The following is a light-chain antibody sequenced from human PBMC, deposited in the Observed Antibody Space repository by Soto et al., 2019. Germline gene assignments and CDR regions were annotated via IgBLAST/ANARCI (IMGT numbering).Light chain of an antibody. V-gene: IGLV1-40*01. Sequence: QSVLTQPPSVSGAPGQKVTISCTRSSSNIGAAYDVHWYQHLPGTAPKLLIYGNNNRPSGVPDRFSGSKSGTSASLAINGLQAEDEADYYCQSYDSSLSGWVFGGGTQLTVL. CDR2: GNN. CDR3: QSYDSSLSGWV. CDR1: SSNIGAAYD. J-gene: IGLJ3*02.